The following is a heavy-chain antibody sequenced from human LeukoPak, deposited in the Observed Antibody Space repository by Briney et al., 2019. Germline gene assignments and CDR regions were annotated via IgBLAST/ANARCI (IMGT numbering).Heavy chain of an antibody. J-gene: IGHJ4*02. Sequence: GGSLRLSCAAPGFTFSSYAMSWVRQAPGKGLEWVSAISGSGGSTYYADSVKGRFTISRDNSKNTLYLQMNSLRAEDTAVYYCARIFRIAVAGTGFDYWGQGTLVTVSS. D-gene: IGHD6-19*01. CDR1: GFTFSSYA. CDR2: ISGSGGST. CDR3: ARIFRIAVAGTGFDY. V-gene: IGHV3-23*01.